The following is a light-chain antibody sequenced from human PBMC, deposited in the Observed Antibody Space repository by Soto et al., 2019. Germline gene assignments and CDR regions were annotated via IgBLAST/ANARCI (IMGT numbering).Light chain of an antibody. Sequence: QSALTQPASVSGSPGQSITISCTGTNNDVGGYNLVSWYQQRPGKAPKLLIYEGTKRPSGVSIRFSGSKSGKTASLTISGLQAEDEADYYCCSFAGNSLPFVFGSGTKVTAL. CDR2: EGT. CDR1: NNDVGGYNL. J-gene: IGLJ1*01. V-gene: IGLV2-23*01. CDR3: CSFAGNSLPFV.